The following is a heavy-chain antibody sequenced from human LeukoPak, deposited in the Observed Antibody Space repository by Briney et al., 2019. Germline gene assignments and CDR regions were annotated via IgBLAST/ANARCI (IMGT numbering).Heavy chain of an antibody. J-gene: IGHJ6*02. CDR1: VFLVSIDY. CDR3: ARGQGKCGIDV. Sequence: GGSLRLSCAASVFLVSIDYMSCVRQAPGKGLEWVSVIYSGGSTYYADSVKGRFTISRDNSKNTLYLQMNSLRSEDTAAYYFARGQGKCGIDVWGQGTTVTVSS. CDR2: IYSGGST. V-gene: IGHV3-66*01.